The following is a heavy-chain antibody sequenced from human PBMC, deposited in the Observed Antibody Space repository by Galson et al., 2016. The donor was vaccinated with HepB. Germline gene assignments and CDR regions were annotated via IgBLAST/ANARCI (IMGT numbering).Heavy chain of an antibody. CDR2: IYWDDED. Sequence: PALVKPTQTLTLTCSVSGISVTTFEVGVGWIRQSPGKAPEWLAIIYWDDEDRYSPSLKSRLTITRDTSKNQVVLTMINMDPEDTATYYCAHRGRTRYFDTCGQGTLVTVSS. V-gene: IGHV2-5*02. D-gene: IGHD3/OR15-3a*01. CDR1: GISVTTFEVG. J-gene: IGHJ4*02. CDR3: AHRGRTRYFDT.